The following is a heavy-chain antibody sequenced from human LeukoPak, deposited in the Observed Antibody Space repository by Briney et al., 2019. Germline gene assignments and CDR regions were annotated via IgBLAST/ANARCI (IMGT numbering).Heavy chain of an antibody. D-gene: IGHD2-2*01. Sequence: SGTLSLTCIVSGGSISSYYWSWIRQPAGKGLEWIGQIHTSGSTNYNPSLKSRVAMSVDTSKNQFSLKLSSVTAADTAVYYCARGRDVVVPAAIGPYYYYMDVWGKGTTVTVSS. CDR2: IHTSGST. V-gene: IGHV4-4*07. CDR1: GGSISSYY. J-gene: IGHJ6*03. CDR3: ARGRDVVVPAAIGPYYYYMDV.